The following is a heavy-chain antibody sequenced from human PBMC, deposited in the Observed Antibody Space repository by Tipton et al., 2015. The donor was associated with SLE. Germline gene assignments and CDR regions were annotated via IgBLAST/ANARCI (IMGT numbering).Heavy chain of an antibody. D-gene: IGHD3-3*01. Sequence: TLSLTCIVSGGSISSSNYYWGWIRQPPGKGLEWIGNIYYSGSTYYNPSLNNRVTLSVDTSNNQFSLKLSSVTAADTAVYYCARLTTIFYFDYWGQGTPVTVSS. V-gene: IGHV4-39*01. CDR3: ARLTTIFYFDY. CDR1: GGSISSSNYY. CDR2: IYYSGST. J-gene: IGHJ4*02.